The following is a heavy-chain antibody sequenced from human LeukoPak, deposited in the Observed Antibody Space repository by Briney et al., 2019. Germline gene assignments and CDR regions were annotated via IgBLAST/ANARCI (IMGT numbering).Heavy chain of an antibody. CDR2: ISAYNGNT. J-gene: IGHJ4*02. D-gene: IGHD4-23*01. CDR3: ARDNRITVARSPLDY. Sequence: EASVKVSCKASGYTFTSYGISWVRQAPGQGLEWMGWISAYNGNTNYAQKLQGRVTMTTDTSTSTAYMELRSLRSDDTAVYYCARDNRITVARSPLDYWGQGTLVTVSS. V-gene: IGHV1-18*01. CDR1: GYTFTSYG.